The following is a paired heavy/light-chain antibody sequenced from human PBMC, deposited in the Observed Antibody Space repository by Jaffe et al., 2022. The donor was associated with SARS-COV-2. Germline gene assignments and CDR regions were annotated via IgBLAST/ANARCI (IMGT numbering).Heavy chain of an antibody. CDR1: GFAFSTYA. CDR3: VKCRGSGSHSAYFFDY. Sequence: EVQLLESGGGLVQPGGSLRLSCGASGFAFSTYAMIWVRQAPGKGLEWVSLISRSGGGTWYADVAKGRFSVSRDNSNNTLHLRMDSLRAEDTAIYYCVKCRGSGSHSAYFFDYWGQGTLVTVSS. J-gene: IGHJ4*02. D-gene: IGHD3-10*01. V-gene: IGHV3-23*01. CDR2: ISRSGGGT.
Light chain of an antibody. Sequence: QSVLTQPPSASGTPGQRVTVSCSGSSSNIGSNPVNWYQQLPGTAPRLLIYSSDQRPSGVPDRFSGSKSGTSASLAIFGLLSEDEADYYCAAWDDSLNGYVFGPGTKVTVL. CDR3: AAWDDSLNGYV. CDR1: SSNIGSNP. V-gene: IGLV1-44*01. J-gene: IGLJ1*01. CDR2: SSD.